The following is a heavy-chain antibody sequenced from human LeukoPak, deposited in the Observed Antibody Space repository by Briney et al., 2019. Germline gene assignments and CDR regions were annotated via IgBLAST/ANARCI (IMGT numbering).Heavy chain of an antibody. CDR2: IIPIFGTA. J-gene: IGHJ4*02. CDR3: ARGRSRGVGSLRGGGDFDY. D-gene: IGHD1-26*01. Sequence: ASVKVSCKASGGTFSSYAISWVRQAPGQGLEWMGRIIPIFGTANYAQKFQGRVTITTDESTSTAYMELSSLRSEDTAVYYCARGRSRGVGSLRGGGDFDYWGQGTLVTVSS. CDR1: GGTFSSYA. V-gene: IGHV1-69*05.